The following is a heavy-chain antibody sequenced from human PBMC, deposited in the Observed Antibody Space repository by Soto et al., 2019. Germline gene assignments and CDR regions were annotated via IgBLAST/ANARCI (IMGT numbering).Heavy chain of an antibody. CDR2: INDRGSI. CDR3: ARESHDILTGPPWVWYFDL. CDR1: GGSFSGFN. Sequence: QVQLQQWGAGPLRPLETLSLTCGVSGGSFSGFNWAWFRQSPGKGLEWIGEINDRGSINYNPSLKSRVSISVDTSKNHYSLNLRSVTAADTAVYYCARESHDILTGPPWVWYFDLWGRGTLVTVSS. J-gene: IGHJ2*01. V-gene: IGHV4-34*01. D-gene: IGHD3-9*01.